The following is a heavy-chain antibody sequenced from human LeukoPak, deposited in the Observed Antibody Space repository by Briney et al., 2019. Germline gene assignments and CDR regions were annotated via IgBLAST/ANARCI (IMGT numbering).Heavy chain of an antibody. D-gene: IGHD6-19*01. V-gene: IGHV1-8*02. J-gene: IGHJ4*02. CDR3: ARGIYFSSSDY. CDR1: GYNFPSYD. CDR2: MNPMSGDT. Sequence: GASVKVSCKTSGYNFPSYDINWVRQAPGQGLEWVGWMNPMSGDTKYAQKFQGRVTLTRNTSIRTAYMELSSLGSEDTAMFFCARGIYFSSSDYWGQGTLVTVSS.